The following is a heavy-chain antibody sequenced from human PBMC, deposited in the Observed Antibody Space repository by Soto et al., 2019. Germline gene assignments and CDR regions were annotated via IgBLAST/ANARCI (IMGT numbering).Heavy chain of an antibody. V-gene: IGHV4-4*07. CDR3: ARAITVAGTGWFDP. CDR2: IYTSGST. D-gene: IGHD6-19*01. Sequence: SETLSLTCTVSGGSISSYYWSWIRQPAGKGLEWIGRIYTSGSTNYNPSLKSRVTMSVDTSKKQFSLKVSSVTAADTAVYYCARAITVAGTGWFDPWGQGTLVTVSS. J-gene: IGHJ5*02. CDR1: GGSISSYY.